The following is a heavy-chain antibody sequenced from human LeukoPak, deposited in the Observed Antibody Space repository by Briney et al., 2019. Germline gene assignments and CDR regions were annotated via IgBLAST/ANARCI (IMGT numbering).Heavy chain of an antibody. V-gene: IGHV3-53*01. D-gene: IGHD3-22*01. Sequence: GGSLRLSCTASGFTVSSNYMNWVRQAPGKGLEWVSVIYGGGNTYYADSVKGRFTISGDNSKNTVFLQMNSLRAEDTAVYYCARASFYYDARALDPWGQGALVTVSS. CDR2: IYGGGNT. J-gene: IGHJ5*02. CDR1: GFTVSSNY. CDR3: ARASFYYDARALDP.